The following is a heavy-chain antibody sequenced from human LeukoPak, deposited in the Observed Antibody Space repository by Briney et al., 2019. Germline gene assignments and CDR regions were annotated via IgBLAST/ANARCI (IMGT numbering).Heavy chain of an antibody. D-gene: IGHD3-10*01. CDR1: GYTFTSYG. CDR3: ARSYASGSYLF. V-gene: IGHV1-2*02. Sequence: GASVKVSCKASGYTFTSYGISWVRQAPGQGPEWMGWINPNSGVTKYPQKFQGRFTVTRDTSITTAYMELSGLRSDDTAVYYCARSYASGSYLFWGQGTLVTVSS. J-gene: IGHJ4*02. CDR2: INPNSGVT.